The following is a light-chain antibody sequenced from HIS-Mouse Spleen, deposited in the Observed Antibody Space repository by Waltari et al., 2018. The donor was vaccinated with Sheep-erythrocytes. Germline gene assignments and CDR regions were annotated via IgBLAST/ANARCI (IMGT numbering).Light chain of an antibody. CDR1: TSGVGGYNY. CDR3: SSYTSSSTWV. Sequence: QSALTQPASVSGSPGQSITISCTGTTSGVGGYNYVSWYQQHPGKGPKLMLYEVSNRPSGVSNRFSGSKSGNTASLTISGLQAEDEADYYCSSYTSSSTWVFGGGTKLTVL. V-gene: IGLV2-14*01. J-gene: IGLJ3*02. CDR2: EVS.